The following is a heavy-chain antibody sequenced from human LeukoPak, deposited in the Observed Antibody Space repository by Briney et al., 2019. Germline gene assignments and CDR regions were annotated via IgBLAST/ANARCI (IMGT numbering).Heavy chain of an antibody. CDR2: INPNSGGT. J-gene: IGHJ5*02. D-gene: IGHD1-26*01. CDR1: GYTFTGYY. V-gene: IGHV1-2*02. CDR3: ARLGTYSGSYTDH. Sequence: GASVKVSCNASGYTFTGYYMHWVRQAPGQGLEWMGWINPNSGGTNYAQKFQGRVTMTRDTSISTAYMELSRLRSDDTAVYYCARLGTYSGSYTDHWGQGTLVTVSS.